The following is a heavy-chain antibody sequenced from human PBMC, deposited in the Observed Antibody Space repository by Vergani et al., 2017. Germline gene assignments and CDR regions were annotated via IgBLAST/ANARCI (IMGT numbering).Heavy chain of an antibody. J-gene: IGHJ4*02. Sequence: VQLVESGGGVVQPGRSLRLSCAASGFTFSSYGMHWVRQAPGKGLEWVSGISWNSGSIGYADSVKGRFTISRDNAKNSLYLQMNSLRAEDTALYYCAKSARANLNWSISYYFDYWGQGTLVTVSS. CDR2: ISWNSGSI. D-gene: IGHD1-1*01. CDR1: GFTFSSYG. V-gene: IGHV3-9*01. CDR3: AKSARANLNWSISYYFDY.